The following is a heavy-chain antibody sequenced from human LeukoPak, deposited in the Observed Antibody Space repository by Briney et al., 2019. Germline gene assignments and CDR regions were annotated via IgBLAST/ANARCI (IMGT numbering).Heavy chain of an antibody. Sequence: GGSLRLSCAASGFTFSNYGVHWDRQAPGKGLEWVTFIQTDGNTKSYTASVEGRFTISRENSKNTLYLQMNSLRPEDTAVYYCAKSLCCSTTTCYRYYFENWGQGTLVTVSS. CDR1: GFTFSNYG. CDR3: AKSLCCSTTTCYRYYFEN. V-gene: IGHV3-30*02. D-gene: IGHD2-2*01. J-gene: IGHJ4*02. CDR2: IQTDGNTK.